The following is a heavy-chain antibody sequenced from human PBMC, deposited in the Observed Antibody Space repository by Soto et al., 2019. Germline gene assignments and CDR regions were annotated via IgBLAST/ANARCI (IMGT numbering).Heavy chain of an antibody. CDR2: ISGSGGST. CDR1: GFTFSTYA. Sequence: GGSLRLSCAASGFTFSTYAMSWVRQAPGKGLEWVSAISGSGGSTYFADSVEGRFTISRDNSKNTLHLQMNSLRAEDTAIYYCAKMYYYDSSGSRGYFDYWGQGTLVNVSS. D-gene: IGHD3-22*01. J-gene: IGHJ4*02. CDR3: AKMYYYDSSGSRGYFDY. V-gene: IGHV3-23*01.